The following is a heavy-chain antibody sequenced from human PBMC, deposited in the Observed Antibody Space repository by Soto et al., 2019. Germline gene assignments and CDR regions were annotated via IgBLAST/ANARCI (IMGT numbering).Heavy chain of an antibody. CDR1: GGSFSGYY. D-gene: IGHD3-22*01. J-gene: IGHJ4*02. V-gene: IGHV4-34*01. CDR2: INHSGGT. CDR3: ARGRRGYWVY. Sequence: SETLSLTCAVYGGSFSGYYWSWIRQPPGKGLEWIGEINHSGGTNYNPSLKSRVTISVDTSKNQFSLKLSSVTAADTAVYYCARGRRGYWVYWGQGTPVTVSS.